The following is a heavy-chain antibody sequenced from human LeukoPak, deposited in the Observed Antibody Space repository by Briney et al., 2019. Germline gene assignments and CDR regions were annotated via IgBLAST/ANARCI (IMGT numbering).Heavy chain of an antibody. V-gene: IGHV4-39*07. CDR3: ARDGYYDFWSGYYSDNWFDP. D-gene: IGHD3-3*01. Sequence: SETLSLTCTVSGGSISSSSYYWGWIRPPPGKGLEWVGSIYYSGRTYYNPSLKSRVTISVDTSKNQFSLKLSSVTAADTAVYYCARDGYYDFWSGYYSDNWFDPWGQGTLVTVSS. J-gene: IGHJ5*02. CDR2: IYYSGRT. CDR1: GGSISSSSYY.